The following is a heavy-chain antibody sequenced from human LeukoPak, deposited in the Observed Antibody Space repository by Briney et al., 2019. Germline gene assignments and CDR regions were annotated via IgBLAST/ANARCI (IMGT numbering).Heavy chain of an antibody. CDR2: IYGGGST. J-gene: IGHJ4*02. Sequence: GGPLRLSCAASGFTVSSSYMNWVRQAPGKGLEWVSLIYGGGSTYYADSVKGRFTISRDNSKNTLYLQMNSLRAEDTAVYYCARRGDGGRSFDYWGQGTLVTVSS. CDR1: GFTVSSSY. V-gene: IGHV3-53*01. D-gene: IGHD4-23*01. CDR3: ARRGDGGRSFDY.